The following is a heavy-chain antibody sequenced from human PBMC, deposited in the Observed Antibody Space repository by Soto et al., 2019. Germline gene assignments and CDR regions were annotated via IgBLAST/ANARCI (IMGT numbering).Heavy chain of an antibody. J-gene: IGHJ5*02. D-gene: IGHD6-13*01. V-gene: IGHV1-18*01. CDR3: ARQDSSSWYRSWFDP. Sequence: ASVKVSCKASGYTFTSYGISWVRQAPGQGLEWMGWISAYNGNTNYAQKLQGRVTMTTDTSTSTAYMELRSLRSDDTAVYYCARQDSSSWYRSWFDPWGQGTLVTVSS. CDR2: ISAYNGNT. CDR1: GYTFTSYG.